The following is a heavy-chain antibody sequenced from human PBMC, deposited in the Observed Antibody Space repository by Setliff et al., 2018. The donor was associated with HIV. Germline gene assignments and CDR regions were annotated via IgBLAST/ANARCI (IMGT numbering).Heavy chain of an antibody. CDR2: IYTSGST. CDR3: ASLFHDTSAPWLYYFDY. CDR1: GGSISSYY. J-gene: IGHJ4*02. V-gene: IGHV4-4*08. D-gene: IGHD3-22*01. Sequence: SETLSLTCSVSGGSISSYYWSWIRQPPGKGLEWIGYIYTSGSTNYNPSLKSRVTISVDRSKNQFSLNLSSVTAADTALYYCASLFHDTSAPWLYYFDYWGQGTLVTVS.